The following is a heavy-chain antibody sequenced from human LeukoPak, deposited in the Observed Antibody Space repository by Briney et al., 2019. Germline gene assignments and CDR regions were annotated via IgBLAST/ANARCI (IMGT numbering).Heavy chain of an antibody. V-gene: IGHV1-2*02. CDR1: GYIFTSYY. CDR3: ARDGDGYNLD. J-gene: IGHJ4*02. Sequence: ASVKVSCKASGYIFTSYYLHWVRQAPGQGLEWVGGINSNNGDTHYAQNFQGRVTMTRDTSISTAYMELSRLGSDDTAVYYCARDGDGYNLDWGQGTLVTVSS. D-gene: IGHD5-24*01. CDR2: INSNNGDT.